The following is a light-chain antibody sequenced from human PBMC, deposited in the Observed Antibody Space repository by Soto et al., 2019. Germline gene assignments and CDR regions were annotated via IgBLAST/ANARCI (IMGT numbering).Light chain of an antibody. J-gene: IGLJ2*01. CDR2: GVS. V-gene: IGLV2-11*01. CDR3: TSYTAFSTDIL. Sequence: QSALTQPRSVSGSPGQSVTISCTGTNSDVGGYNYVSWYQQYPGKAPKLMISGVSERPSGVPDRFSGSKSGNTASLTISGLQAEDEADYYCTSYTAFSTDILFGGGTKVTVL. CDR1: NSDVGGYNY.